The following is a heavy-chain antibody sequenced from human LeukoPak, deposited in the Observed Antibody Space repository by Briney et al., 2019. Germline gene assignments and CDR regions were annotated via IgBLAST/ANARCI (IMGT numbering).Heavy chain of an antibody. V-gene: IGHV1-2*02. D-gene: IGHD1-26*01. Sequence: GASVKVSCKASGYTFTGYYMHWVRQAPGQGLEWMGWINPNSGGTNYAQKFQGRVTMTRDTSISTAYMELSRLRSDDTAVYYCARAREIVGATTAFDYWGQGTLVTVSS. CDR2: INPNSGGT. CDR1: GYTFTGYY. J-gene: IGHJ4*02. CDR3: ARAREIVGATTAFDY.